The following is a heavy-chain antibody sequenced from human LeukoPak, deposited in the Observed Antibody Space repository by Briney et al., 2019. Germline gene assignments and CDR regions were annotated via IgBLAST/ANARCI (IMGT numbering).Heavy chain of an antibody. Sequence: GGSLRLSCAASGFTFSSYWMHWVRQAPGKGLVWVSRINSDGSSTSYADSVKGRFTISRDNAKNTLYLQMNSLRAEDTAVYYCARPGTTLISNGACDIWGQGTMVTVSS. CDR2: INSDGSST. V-gene: IGHV3-74*01. CDR1: GFTFSSYW. CDR3: ARPGTTLISNGACDI. D-gene: IGHD3-22*01. J-gene: IGHJ3*02.